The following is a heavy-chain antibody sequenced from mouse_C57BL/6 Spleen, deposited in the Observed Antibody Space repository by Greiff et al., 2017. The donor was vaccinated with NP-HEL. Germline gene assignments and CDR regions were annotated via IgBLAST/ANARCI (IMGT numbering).Heavy chain of an antibody. CDR2: IDPNSGGT. CDR3: ARYPRLLAMDY. V-gene: IGHV1-72*01. Sequence: QVQLQQPGTELVKPGASVKLSCKASGYTFTSYWMHWVKQRPGQGLEWIGRIDPNSGGTKYNEKFKSKATLTVDKPSSTAYMQLSSLTSEDSAVYYCARYPRLLAMDYWGQGTSVTVSS. D-gene: IGHD2-3*01. J-gene: IGHJ4*01. CDR1: GYTFTSYW.